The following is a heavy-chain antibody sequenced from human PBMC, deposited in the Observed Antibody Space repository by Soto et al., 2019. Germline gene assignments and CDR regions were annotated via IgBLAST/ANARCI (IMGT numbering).Heavy chain of an antibody. D-gene: IGHD6-13*01. J-gene: IGHJ3*02. CDR1: GYTLTSYG. CDR2: ISAYNGNT. V-gene: IGHV1-18*01. CDR3: ARGWGFRYRSSWYNDAFDI. Sequence: QVQLVQSGAEVKKPGASVKVSCKASGYTLTSYGISWVRQAPGQGLEWMGWISAYNGNTNYAQKLQGRVTMTTDTSTSTGYMGLRSLRSDDTAVYDCARGWGFRYRSSWYNDAFDIWGQGTMVTVSS.